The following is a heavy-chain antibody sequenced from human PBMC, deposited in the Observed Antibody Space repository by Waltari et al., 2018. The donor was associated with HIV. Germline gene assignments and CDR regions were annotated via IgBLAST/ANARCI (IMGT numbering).Heavy chain of an antibody. V-gene: IGHV4-59*01. CDR2: FYSTGSV. J-gene: IGHJ4*02. D-gene: IGHD2-15*01. CDR3: ARGRTGYSYLDS. CDR1: LDYFNRSY. Sequence: LQESGPSLVKPSETLSLICDVYLDYFNRSYWNWLGQAPGKEFEWIVYFYSTGSVNYHPSLTSRVTMSMDSSRKQFSLKLTSVTPADTATYFCARGRTGYSYLDSWGQGKLVTVSS.